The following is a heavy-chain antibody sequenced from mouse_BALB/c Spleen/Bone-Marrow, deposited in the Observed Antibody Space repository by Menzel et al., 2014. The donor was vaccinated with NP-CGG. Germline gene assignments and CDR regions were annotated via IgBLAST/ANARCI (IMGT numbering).Heavy chain of an antibody. D-gene: IGHD2-4*01. CDR2: ISGGGSYT. CDR1: GFSFNSYG. Sequence: EVQGVESGGGLVKSGGSLKLSCAASGFSFNSYGMSWVRQTPEKRLEWVATISGGGSYTFYPDSVKGRFTITRDNAKNNLYLQLTSLMSEDTALYYCARHAYYDQTEVSFVYWGQGTLFTVSA. CDR3: ARHAYYDQTEVSFVY. V-gene: IGHV5-9-2*01. J-gene: IGHJ3*01.